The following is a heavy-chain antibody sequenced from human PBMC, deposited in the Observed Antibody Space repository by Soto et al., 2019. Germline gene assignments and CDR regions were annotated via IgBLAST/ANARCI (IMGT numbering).Heavy chain of an antibody. J-gene: IGHJ3*02. Sequence: QVQLVKSGVEVKKPGYSVKVSCKSAGGSFSIYTVFWVRQAPGQGLEWMGRIIPMFDIANYAQNFQGRVTFHADKFTDTVDMEMLILRSEDTAVYYGTLGSWSAEVFDIWGQGTLVTVSS. CDR3: TLGSWSAEVFDI. D-gene: IGHD6-13*01. CDR2: IIPMFDIA. CDR1: GGSFSIYT. V-gene: IGHV1-69*02.